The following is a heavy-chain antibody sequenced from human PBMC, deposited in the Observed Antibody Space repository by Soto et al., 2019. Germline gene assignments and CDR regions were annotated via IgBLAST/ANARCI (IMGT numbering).Heavy chain of an antibody. CDR1: GVTFSSYP. Sequence: QVQLVQSGAEVKKPGSSVKVCCKASGVTFSSYPISWVRQAPGQGLEWMGGIIPITGTVQYAQKFQGRLTVTADESTTTGYMELISLGSDDTAVYYCARLWDSSHGFNFDYWGQGTLVTVSS. J-gene: IGHJ4*02. CDR3: ARLWDSSHGFNFDY. D-gene: IGHD6-6*01. CDR2: IIPITGTV. V-gene: IGHV1-69*01.